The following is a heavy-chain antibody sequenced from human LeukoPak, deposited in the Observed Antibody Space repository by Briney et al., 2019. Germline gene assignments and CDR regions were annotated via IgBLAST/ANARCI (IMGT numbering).Heavy chain of an antibody. CDR2: IDLSGSTL. D-gene: IGHD3-10*01. J-gene: IGHJ4*02. V-gene: IGHV3-48*02. Sequence: PGGSLRLSCAASGFTFSDYTMNWVRQAPGKGLEWVSYIDLSGSTLYYVDSVKGRFTISRDNAKNSLYLQMNSLRDEDTAVYYCARGWSFFGSGSYYPTYFDSWGQGTPVTVSS. CDR1: GFTFSDYT. CDR3: ARGWSFFGSGSYYPTYFDS.